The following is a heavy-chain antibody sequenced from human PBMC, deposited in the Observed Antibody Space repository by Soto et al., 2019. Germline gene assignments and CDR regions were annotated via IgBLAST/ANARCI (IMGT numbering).Heavy chain of an antibody. CDR2: IIPMLGIR. J-gene: IGHJ3*02. D-gene: IGHD2-21*01. CDR1: GGTFSTYS. V-gene: IGHV1-69*02. CDR3: TIGSWSGEVFDI. Sequence: QVQLVQSGAEVKKPGSSVKVSCKDSGGTFSTYSMFWVRQAPGQGLEWMGRIIPMLGIRNYAQRFQDRVTITADKSTATAHMELSSLRSEDTALYYCTIGSWSGEVFDIWGQGTMVTIPS.